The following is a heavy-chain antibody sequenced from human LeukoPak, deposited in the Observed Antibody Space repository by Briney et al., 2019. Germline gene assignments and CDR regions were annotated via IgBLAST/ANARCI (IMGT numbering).Heavy chain of an antibody. CDR3: ARGWVAGNGYFDY. Sequence: GASVKVSRKASGYTFTGYYMHWVRQAPGQGLEWMGRINPNSGGTNYAQKFQGRVTITRDTSISTAYMELSRLRSDDTALYYCARGWVAGNGYFDYWGQGTLVTVSS. CDR1: GYTFTGYY. V-gene: IGHV1-2*06. CDR2: INPNSGGT. D-gene: IGHD6-19*01. J-gene: IGHJ4*02.